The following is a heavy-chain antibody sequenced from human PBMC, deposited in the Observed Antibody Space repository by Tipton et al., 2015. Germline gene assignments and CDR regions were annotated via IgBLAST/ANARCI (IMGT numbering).Heavy chain of an antibody. J-gene: IGHJ2*01. V-gene: IGHV4-39*01. CDR2: IYFGGST. CDR3: ARHAPFDLWSGYFGLGYKDL. Sequence: QLVQSGAEVKPSETVSLTCTVSGGSISSFRYYWGWIRQSPGKGLEWIASIYFGGSTYYNPSFKSRATISVDTPKEQFSLNLTSVTAADAAVYFCARHAPFDLWSGYFGLGYKDLWGRGTLVSVSS. D-gene: IGHD3-3*01. CDR1: GGSISSFRYY.